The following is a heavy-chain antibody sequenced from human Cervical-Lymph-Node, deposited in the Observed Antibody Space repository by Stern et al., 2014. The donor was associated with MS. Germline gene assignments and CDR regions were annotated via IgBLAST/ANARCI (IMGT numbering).Heavy chain of an antibody. D-gene: IGHD2-15*01. CDR1: GGTFSSYA. J-gene: IGHJ1*01. Sequence: VQLVESGAEVKKPGSSVKVSCKASGGTFSSYAISWVRQAPGQGLEWMGGIIPIFGPANYAQKFQGRVTITADESTSTAYMELSSLRSEDTAVYYCARDHCSGGSCYEYFQHWGQGTLVTVSS. V-gene: IGHV1-69*01. CDR2: IIPIFGPA. CDR3: ARDHCSGGSCYEYFQH.